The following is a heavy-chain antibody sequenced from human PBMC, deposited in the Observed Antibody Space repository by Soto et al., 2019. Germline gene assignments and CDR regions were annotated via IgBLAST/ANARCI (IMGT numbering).Heavy chain of an antibody. CDR1: GFAFDSYW. D-gene: IGHD3-22*01. V-gene: IGHV3-74*01. Sequence: VQLVESGGGLVQPGGSLRLSCVASGFAFDSYWMHWVRQVPGEGPVWVSRIDYDGTTTTYADSVKGRFTISRDNAKNTLYLQMNSLRAEDSAVYYCASSPHKDSRPDYWGQGTLVTVSS. J-gene: IGHJ4*02. CDR3: ASSPHKDSRPDY. CDR2: IDYDGTTT.